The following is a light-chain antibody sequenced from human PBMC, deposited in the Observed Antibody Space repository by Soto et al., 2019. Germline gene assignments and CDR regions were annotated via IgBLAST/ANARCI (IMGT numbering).Light chain of an antibody. CDR2: GAS. CDR1: QDISNY. J-gene: IGKJ3*01. CDR3: QQYDNLPRLT. V-gene: IGKV1-33*01. Sequence: DIQMTQSPSSLSASVGGRVTITCQASQDISNYLNWYQQKPGKAPKLLIYGASNLETGVPSRFSGSGSGTDFTFLISSLQPEDIATYFCQQYDNLPRLTFGPGTKVDIK.